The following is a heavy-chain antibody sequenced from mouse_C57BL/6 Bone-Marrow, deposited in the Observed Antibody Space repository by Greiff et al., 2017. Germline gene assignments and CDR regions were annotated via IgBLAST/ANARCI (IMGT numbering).Heavy chain of an antibody. D-gene: IGHD1-1*01. J-gene: IGHJ1*03. CDR2: INPSSGYT. Sequence: QVQLQQSGAELARPGASVKMSCKASGYTFTSYTMHWVKQRPGQGLEWIGYINPSSGYTKYNQKFKDKATLTAAKSSSTAYMQLSSLTSEDSAVYYCARTPSTVVARWYFDVWGTGTTVTVSS. CDR1: GYTFTSYT. CDR3: ARTPSTVVARWYFDV. V-gene: IGHV1-4*01.